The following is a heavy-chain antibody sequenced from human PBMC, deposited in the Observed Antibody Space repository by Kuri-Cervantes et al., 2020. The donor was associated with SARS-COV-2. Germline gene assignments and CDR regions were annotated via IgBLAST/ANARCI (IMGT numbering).Heavy chain of an antibody. V-gene: IGHV1-69*05. D-gene: IGHD4-23*01. J-gene: IGHJ6*02. Sequence: SVKVSCKASGGTFSSYAISWVRQAPGQGLEWMGGIIPIFGTANYAQKFQGRVTMTTDTSTSTAYMELRSLRSDDTAVYYCARDYGGNSWGPYYYYYGMDVWGQGTTVTVSS. CDR2: IIPIFGTA. CDR3: ARDYGGNSWGPYYYYYGMDV. CDR1: GGTFSSYA.